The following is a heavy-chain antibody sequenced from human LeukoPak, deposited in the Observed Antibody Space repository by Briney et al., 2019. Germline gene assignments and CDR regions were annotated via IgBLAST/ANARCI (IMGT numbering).Heavy chain of an antibody. V-gene: IGHV1-18*01. J-gene: IGHJ4*02. CDR3: ARVGVWLARAEGGFDY. CDR2: ISAYNGNT. Sequence: HGASVKVSCKASGYTFTSYGISWVRQAPGQGLEWMGWISAYNGNTNYAQKLQGRVTMTTDTSTSTAYMELRSLRSDATAVYYCARVGVWLARAEGGFDYWGQGTLVTVSS. CDR1: GYTFTSYG. D-gene: IGHD5-24*01.